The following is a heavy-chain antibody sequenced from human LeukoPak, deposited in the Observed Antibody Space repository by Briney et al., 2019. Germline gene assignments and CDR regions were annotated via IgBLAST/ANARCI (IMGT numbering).Heavy chain of an antibody. J-gene: IGHJ4*02. Sequence: GGSLRLSCAASGFTFSCYSMNWVRQAPGKGLEWVSSISSSNNYIYYADSVKGRFTISRDNAKNSLYLQMNSLRAEDTAVFYCARDRWFGELLYPLDYWGQGTLVTVSS. CDR1: GFTFSCYS. CDR2: ISSSNNYI. V-gene: IGHV3-21*01. CDR3: ARDRWFGELLYPLDY. D-gene: IGHD3-10*01.